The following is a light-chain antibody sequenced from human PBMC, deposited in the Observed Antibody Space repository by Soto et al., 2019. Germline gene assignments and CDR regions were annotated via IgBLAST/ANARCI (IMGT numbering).Light chain of an antibody. CDR1: SSDVGGYHY. CDR3: SSYTTSNTRQIV. Sequence: QSVLTQPASVSGSPGQSITISCTGTSSDVGGYHYVSWYQQHTGKAPKFMIYDVNNRPTGVSNRFSGSKSGNTASLTISGLQAEDEADYYCSSYTTSNTRQIVFGTGTKVTVL. V-gene: IGLV2-14*03. CDR2: DVN. J-gene: IGLJ1*01.